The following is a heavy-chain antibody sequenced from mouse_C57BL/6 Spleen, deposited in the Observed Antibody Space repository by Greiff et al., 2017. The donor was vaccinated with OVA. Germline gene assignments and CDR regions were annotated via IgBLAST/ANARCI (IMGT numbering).Heavy chain of an antibody. Sequence: DVKLVESGGGLVQPGGSLSLSCAASGFTFTDYYMSWVRQPPGKALEWLGFIRNKANGYTTEYSASVKGRFTISRDNSQSILYLQMNALRAEDSATYDCARYDREGGYFDYWGQGTTLTVSS. CDR3: ARYDREGGYFDY. CDR2: IRNKANGYTT. V-gene: IGHV7-3*01. CDR1: GFTFTDYY. J-gene: IGHJ2*01.